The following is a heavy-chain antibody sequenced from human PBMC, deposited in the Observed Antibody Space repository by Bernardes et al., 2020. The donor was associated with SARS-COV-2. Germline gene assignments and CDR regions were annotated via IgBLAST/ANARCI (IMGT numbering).Heavy chain of an antibody. V-gene: IGHV3-43*02. CDR3: AKDYGSGSYYKQGPYYYGMDV. Sequence: GSLSLSCAASGFTFDDYAMHWVRQAPGKGLEWVSLISGDGGSTYYADSVKGRFTISRDNSKNSLYLQMNSLRTEDTALYYCAKDYGSGSYYKQGPYYYGMDVWGQGTTVTVSS. CDR1: GFTFDDYA. CDR2: ISGDGGST. J-gene: IGHJ6*02. D-gene: IGHD3-10*01.